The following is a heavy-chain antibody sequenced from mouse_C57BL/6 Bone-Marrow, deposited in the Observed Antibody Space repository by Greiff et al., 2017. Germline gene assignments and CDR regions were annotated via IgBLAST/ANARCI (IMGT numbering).Heavy chain of an antibody. J-gene: IGHJ3*01. CDR3: ARDEGWVLLFAY. CDR2: ISYDGSN. CDR1: GYSITSGYY. Sequence: EVQLQESGPGLVKPSQSLSLTCSVTGYSITSGYYWNWIRQFPGNKLEWMGYISYDGSNNYNPSLKNRISITRDTSKNQFFLKLNSVTTEDTATYYWARDEGWVLLFAYWGQGTGGRVSA. V-gene: IGHV3-6*01. D-gene: IGHD2-3*01.